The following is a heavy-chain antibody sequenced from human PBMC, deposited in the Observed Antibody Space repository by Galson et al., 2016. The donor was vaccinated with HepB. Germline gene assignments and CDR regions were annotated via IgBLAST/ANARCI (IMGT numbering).Heavy chain of an antibody. D-gene: IGHD5-24*01. CDR3: AQTQRWLQSPSDY. V-gene: IGHV2-5*01. J-gene: IGHJ4*02. Sequence: PALVKPTQTLTLTCTFSGFSLTTSGVGVGWIRQPPGKALEWLALIYLNAAKRYSPSLKSRLTITEDTSKNQVVLTMTNMDPGDTATCYCAQTQRWLQSPSDYWGQGILVTVSS. CDR1: GFSLTTSGVG. CDR2: IYLNAAK.